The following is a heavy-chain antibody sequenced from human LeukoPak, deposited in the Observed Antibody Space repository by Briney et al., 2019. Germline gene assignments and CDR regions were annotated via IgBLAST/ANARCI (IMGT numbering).Heavy chain of an antibody. CDR3: ARDRDYYILTGYRIPFDY. J-gene: IGHJ4*02. Sequence: GGSLRLSCAASGFTSSSYSMNWVRQAPGKGLEWVSSISSSSSYIYYADSVKGRFTISRDNAKNSLYLQMNSLRAEDTAVYYCARDRDYYILTGYRIPFDYWGQGTLVTVSS. CDR1: GFTSSSYS. CDR2: ISSSSSYI. D-gene: IGHD3-9*01. V-gene: IGHV3-21*01.